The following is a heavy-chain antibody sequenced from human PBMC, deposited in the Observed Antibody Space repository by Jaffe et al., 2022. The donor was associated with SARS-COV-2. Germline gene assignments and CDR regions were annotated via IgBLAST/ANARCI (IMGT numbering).Heavy chain of an antibody. D-gene: IGHD2-8*01. CDR3: ARGGVPLTS. V-gene: IGHV3-74*01. CDR1: GFIFSNYW. Sequence: EVQLVESGGGLVQPGGSLRLSCAASGFIFSNYWMHWVRQTPAKGLVWVSRIDMYGTITNYTDSVKGRFTVSRDNAKNTLFLQMNSLGVDDTAVYYCARGGVPLTSWGQGTLVIVSS. J-gene: IGHJ5*02. CDR2: IDMYGTIT.